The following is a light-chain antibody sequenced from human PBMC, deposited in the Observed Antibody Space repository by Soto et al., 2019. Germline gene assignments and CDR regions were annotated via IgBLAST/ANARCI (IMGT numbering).Light chain of an antibody. CDR1: SSDVGGYNY. CDR2: DVS. J-gene: IGLJ1*01. CDR3: SSYTTSNTRQIV. V-gene: IGLV2-14*03. Sequence: QSVLTQAASVSGFPGQSISISCTGTSSDVGGYNYVSWYQHHPGKAPKLMIFDVSNRPSGVSNRFSGSKSGNTASLTISGLQPEDEADYYCSSYTTSNTRQIVFGTGTKVTVL.